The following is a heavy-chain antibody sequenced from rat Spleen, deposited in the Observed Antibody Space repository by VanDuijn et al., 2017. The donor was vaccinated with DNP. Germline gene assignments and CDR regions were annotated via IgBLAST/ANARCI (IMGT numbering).Heavy chain of an antibody. V-gene: IGHV2-43*01. CDR3: AKDPEYYGFQGYFDY. J-gene: IGHJ2*01. CDR1: GFSLTNYH. D-gene: IGHD1-6*01. CDR2: IWTGGGT. Sequence: QVQLKESGPGLVQPSQTLSLACTVSGFSLTNYHVHWVRQPSGKGLEWMGVIWTGGGTEYNSALKSRLSISRDTSKSQVFLKMNSLRFDDTATYYCAKDPEYYGFQGYFDYWGQGVMVTVSS.